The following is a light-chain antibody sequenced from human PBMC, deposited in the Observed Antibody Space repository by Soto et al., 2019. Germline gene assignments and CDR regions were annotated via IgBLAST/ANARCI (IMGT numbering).Light chain of an antibody. CDR2: GAS. Sequence: IQLTQSPSSLSASIGDRVTITCRASQGISSYLAWYQQKPGKAPKLLIYGASTLKSGVPSRFSGSGSGTDFTLTISSLQPEDFATYYCQQSNSYPYTIGQGTKLEIK. J-gene: IGKJ2*01. CDR1: QGISSY. V-gene: IGKV1-9*01. CDR3: QQSNSYPYT.